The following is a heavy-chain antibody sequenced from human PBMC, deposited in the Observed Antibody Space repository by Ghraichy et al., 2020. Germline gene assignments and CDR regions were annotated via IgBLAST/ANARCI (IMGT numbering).Heavy chain of an antibody. Sequence: GVLNISCAASGFTFSSYAMSWVRQAPGKGLEWVSAISGSGGSTYYADSVKGRFTISRDNSKNTLYLQMNSLRAEDTAVYYCAKDPEYYYDSRVVVSGFDYWGQGTLVTVSS. D-gene: IGHD3-22*01. CDR3: AKDPEYYYDSRVVVSGFDY. CDR1: GFTFSSYA. J-gene: IGHJ4*02. CDR2: ISGSGGST. V-gene: IGHV3-23*01.